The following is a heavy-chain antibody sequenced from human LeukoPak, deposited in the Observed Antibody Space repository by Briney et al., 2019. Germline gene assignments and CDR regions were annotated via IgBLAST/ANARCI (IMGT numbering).Heavy chain of an antibody. CDR3: AKDGEWESLRGYFDH. V-gene: IGHV3-30*18. J-gene: IGHJ4*02. CDR2: ISHDGSNK. D-gene: IGHD1-26*01. CDR1: GFTFSSHG. Sequence: GGSLRLSCAASGFTFSSHGMVWVRQAPGKGLEWVAGISHDGSNKYSADSVKDRFTISRDNSKNTLYLQMNSLRPEDTAVYYCAKDGEWESLRGYFDHWGQGTLVTVSA.